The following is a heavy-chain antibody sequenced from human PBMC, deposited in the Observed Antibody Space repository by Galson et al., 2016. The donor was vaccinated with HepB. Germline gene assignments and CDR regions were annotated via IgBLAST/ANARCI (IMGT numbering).Heavy chain of an antibody. Sequence: SLRLSCAASGFTFSSYGMHWVRQAPGKGLEWVAVIWYDGSNKYYADSVKGRFTISRDNSKNTLYLQMNSLRAEDTAVYYCARARQWLVDGMDVWGQGTTVTVSS. D-gene: IGHD6-19*01. V-gene: IGHV3-33*01. CDR3: ARARQWLVDGMDV. CDR2: IWYDGSNK. CDR1: GFTFSSYG. J-gene: IGHJ6*02.